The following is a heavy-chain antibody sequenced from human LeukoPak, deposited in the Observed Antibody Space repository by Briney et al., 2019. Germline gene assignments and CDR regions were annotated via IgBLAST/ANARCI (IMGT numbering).Heavy chain of an antibody. CDR1: GFTFSGSA. CDR2: ISGSSSHI. V-gene: IGHV3-21*01. Sequence: GGSLRLSCAASGFTFSGSAMHWVRQAPGKGLEWVSYISGSSSHIYYADSLKGRFTISRDNAKNSLSLQMNSLRAEDTAVYYCARGTTVANVDYWGQGTLVTVSS. CDR3: ARGTTVANVDY. J-gene: IGHJ4*02. D-gene: IGHD4-23*01.